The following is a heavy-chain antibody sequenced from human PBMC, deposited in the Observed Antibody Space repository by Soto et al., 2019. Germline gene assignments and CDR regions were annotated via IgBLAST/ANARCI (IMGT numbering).Heavy chain of an antibody. D-gene: IGHD6-13*01. J-gene: IGHJ6*02. Sequence: ASVKVSCKASGYTFISYGISWVRQAPGQGLEWMGWISAYNGNTNYAQKFQGRVTMSTDTSTSTAYMELRRLRSDDTAVYCCAITTRELIAAAVTARHSMYVCGQGTTGTVSS. V-gene: IGHV1-18*01. CDR3: AITTRELIAAAVTARHSMYV. CDR2: ISAYNGNT. CDR1: GYTFISYG.